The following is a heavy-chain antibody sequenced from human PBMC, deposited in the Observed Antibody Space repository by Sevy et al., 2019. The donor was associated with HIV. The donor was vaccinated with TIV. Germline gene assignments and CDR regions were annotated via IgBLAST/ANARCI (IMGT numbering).Heavy chain of an antibody. Sequence: GGSLRLSCAASGFTFSDYYMSWIRQAPGKGLEWVSYISSSGSTIYYADSVKGRFTISRDNAKNSRYLQMNSLRAEDTAVYYCARGTVDYVALFDYWGQGTLVTVSS. CDR2: ISSSGSTI. V-gene: IGHV3-11*01. CDR3: ARGTVDYVALFDY. CDR1: GFTFSDYY. J-gene: IGHJ4*02. D-gene: IGHD4-17*01.